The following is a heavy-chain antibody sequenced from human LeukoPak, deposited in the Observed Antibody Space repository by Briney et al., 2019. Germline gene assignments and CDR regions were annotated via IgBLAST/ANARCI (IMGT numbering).Heavy chain of an antibody. CDR1: GYTFTSYG. J-gene: IGHJ6*02. V-gene: IGHV1-18*01. D-gene: IGHD3-10*01. CDR3: ARAITVSRYYYYYAMDV. CDR2: ISACNGNT. Sequence: ASVKVSCKASGYTFTSYGISWVRQAPGQGLEWMGWISACNGNTNYAQKLQARVTMATDTSTSTAYMELRSPRSDDTAVYYCARAITVSRYYYYYAMDVWGQGTTVTVSS.